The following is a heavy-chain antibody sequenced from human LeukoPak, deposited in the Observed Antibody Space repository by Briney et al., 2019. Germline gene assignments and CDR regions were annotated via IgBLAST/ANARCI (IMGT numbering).Heavy chain of an antibody. D-gene: IGHD2/OR15-2a*01. CDR2: IYYSGST. V-gene: IGHV4-59*01. CDR3: ASGFKNSYWYFDL. Sequence: SETLSLTCTVSGDSISSYYWSWIRQPPGKGLEWIGYIYYSGSTNYNPSLKSRVTISVDTSKNQFSLKLSSVTAADTAVYYCASGFKNSYWYFDLWGRGTLVTVSS. J-gene: IGHJ2*01. CDR1: GDSISSYY.